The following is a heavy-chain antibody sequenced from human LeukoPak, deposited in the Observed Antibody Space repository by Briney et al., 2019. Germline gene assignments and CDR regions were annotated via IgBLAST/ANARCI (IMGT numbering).Heavy chain of an antibody. CDR2: IYSGGST. D-gene: IGHD5-24*01. V-gene: IGHV3-66*01. J-gene: IGHJ4*02. CDR1: GFTVSSNY. Sequence: PGGSLRLSCAVSGFTVSSNYMSWVRQAPGKGLEWVSVIYSGGSTYYADSVKGRFTISRDNSKNTLYLQMNSLRAEDTAVYYCASEILPNDYWGQGTLVTVSS. CDR3: ASEILPNDY.